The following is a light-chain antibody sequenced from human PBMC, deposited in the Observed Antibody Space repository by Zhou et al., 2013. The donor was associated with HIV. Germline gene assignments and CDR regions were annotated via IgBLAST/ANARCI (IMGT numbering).Light chain of an antibody. CDR2: GAS. V-gene: IGKV3-20*01. CDR3: QQYGTSPT. CDR1: QSVSNTN. Sequence: DIVLTQFPGTLSLSPGERATLSCRASQSVSNTNLAWYQQKPGQAPSLLIFGASSRATGIPDRFSGSGSGADFTLTISRLEAEDFAVYYCQQYGTSPTFGQGTQGANQT. J-gene: IGKJ1*01.